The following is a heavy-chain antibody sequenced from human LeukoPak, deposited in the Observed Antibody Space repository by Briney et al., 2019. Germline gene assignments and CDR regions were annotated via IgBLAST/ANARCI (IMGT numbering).Heavy chain of an antibody. D-gene: IGHD3-16*01. Sequence: GGSLRLSCAASGFTFSDYWLCWVRQAPGKGLEWVANMNRDGSEKNYVDSMKGRITISRDNAKNSLYLQMNSLRVEDTAVYYCARDGGIIRFGGQDVWRQGTTVTVS. CDR1: GFTFSDYW. CDR2: MNRDGSEK. CDR3: ARDGGIIRFGGQDV. V-gene: IGHV3-7*01. J-gene: IGHJ6*02.